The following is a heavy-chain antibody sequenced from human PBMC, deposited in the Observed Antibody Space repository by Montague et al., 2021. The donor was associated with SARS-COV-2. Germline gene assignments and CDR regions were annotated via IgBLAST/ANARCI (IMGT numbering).Heavy chain of an antibody. J-gene: IGHJ4*02. Sequence: SETLSLTCAVYDGSFSDYSWTWIRQPPGKGLEWIGEINRRGSTNYNPSLKSRVTISVDTSKNQLSLKMTSVTAADTAVYYCARGRQHINMVVVVVTGGEYYFDFGGQGTRAAV. D-gene: IGHD3-22*01. V-gene: IGHV4-34*01. CDR1: DGSFSDYS. CDR2: INRRGST. CDR3: ARGRQHINMVVVVVTGGEYYFDF.